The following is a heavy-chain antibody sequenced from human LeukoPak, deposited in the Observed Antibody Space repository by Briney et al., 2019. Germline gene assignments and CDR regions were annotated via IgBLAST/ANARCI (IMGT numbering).Heavy chain of an antibody. V-gene: IGHV3-23*01. CDR2: ISVSGNRT. CDR3: AKVLVLVSANRYYFDY. Sequence: GGSLRLSCAASGLTFSGSAMSWVRQAPGKGLEWGSLISVSGNRTYYADSVKGRFTISRDNSKNTLYLQMNRLRAEDTAVYYCAKVLVLVSANRYYFDYWGQGTLVTVSS. CDR1: GLTFSGSA. D-gene: IGHD2-15*01. J-gene: IGHJ4*02.